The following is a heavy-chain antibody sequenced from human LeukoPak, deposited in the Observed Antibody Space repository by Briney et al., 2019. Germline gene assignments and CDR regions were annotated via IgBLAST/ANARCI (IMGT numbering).Heavy chain of an antibody. CDR2: IIPIFGTA. D-gene: IGHD3-9*01. CDR1: GRTFSSYA. J-gene: IGHJ6*04. CDR3: AKVHYDILTGPPFYYYGMDV. V-gene: IGHV1-69*06. Sequence: ASVKLSCKASGRTFSSYAISWVPQASGQGLEWMGEIIPIFGTAHYAQELQGRVTITADKSTSTAYMELSSLRSEDTAVYYCAKVHYDILTGPPFYYYGMDVWGKGTTVTVSS.